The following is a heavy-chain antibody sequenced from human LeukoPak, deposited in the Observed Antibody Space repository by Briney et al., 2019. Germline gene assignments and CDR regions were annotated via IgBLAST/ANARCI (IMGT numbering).Heavy chain of an antibody. CDR3: ARHKRQVGDCSSTSCYRPYYYYYMDV. V-gene: IGHV4-59*08. Sequence: PSETLSLTCTVSGGSISSYYWSWIRQPPGEGLEWIGYISNSGSTSYNPSLKSRVTISVDTSKNQFSLKLSSVTAADTAVYYCARHKRQVGDCSSTSCYRPYYYYYMDVWGKGTTVTVSS. J-gene: IGHJ6*03. CDR1: GGSISSYY. CDR2: ISNSGST. D-gene: IGHD2-2*02.